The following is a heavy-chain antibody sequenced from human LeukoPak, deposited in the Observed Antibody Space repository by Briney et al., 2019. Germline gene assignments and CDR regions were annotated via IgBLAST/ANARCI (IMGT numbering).Heavy chain of an antibody. CDR2: IYYSECT. Sequence: SETLSLTCTVSGGSISSYYWSWIRQPPGKGLEWMGYIYYSECTNYNPSLKSRVTISVDTSKNQFSLKLSSVTAADTAVYYGARERYSSVNYYGMDGWGQGTTVTVSS. V-gene: IGHV4-59*01. CDR3: ARERYSSVNYYGMDG. CDR1: GGSISSYY. J-gene: IGHJ6*02. D-gene: IGHD6-19*01.